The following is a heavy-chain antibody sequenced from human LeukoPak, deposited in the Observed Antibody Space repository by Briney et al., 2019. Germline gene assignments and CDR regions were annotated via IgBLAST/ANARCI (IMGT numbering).Heavy chain of an antibody. Sequence: SETLSLTCTVSGGSVSSGSYFWSWIRQPPGKGLESVGYMYHTGSTSGSPNYNPSFKSRVTISVDTSKNQFSPKLNSVTAADTAVYYCARHVVVTAMNVGPVDYWGQGTLVTVSS. J-gene: IGHJ4*02. CDR2: MYHTGSTSGSP. V-gene: IGHV4-61*01. CDR1: GGSVSSGSYF. CDR3: ARHVVVTAMNVGPVDY. D-gene: IGHD2-21*02.